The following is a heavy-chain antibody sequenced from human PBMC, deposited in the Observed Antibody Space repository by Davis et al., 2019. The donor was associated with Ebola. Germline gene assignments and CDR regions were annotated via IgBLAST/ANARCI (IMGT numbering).Heavy chain of an antibody. CDR3: ARGAYTNTWGLFDS. J-gene: IGHJ4*02. Sequence: ASVKVSCKASGYTFTDHYLHWVRQSPGQGLEWMGWITPNNGVTKYSEKFQGRVTMARDTSISTAYMELSRLTSDDTAMYYCARGAYTNTWGLFDSWGQGTLVAVSS. V-gene: IGHV1-2*02. CDR2: ITPNNGVT. CDR1: GYTFTDHY. D-gene: IGHD3-16*01.